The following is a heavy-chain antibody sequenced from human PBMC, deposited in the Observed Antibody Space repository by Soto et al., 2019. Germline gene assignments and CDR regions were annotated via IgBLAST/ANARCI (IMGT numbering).Heavy chain of an antibody. CDR3: ASSTTN. D-gene: IGHD1-1*01. CDR2: ISSGSGSTI. CDR1: GFIFSTYS. J-gene: IGHJ4*02. Sequence: GGSLRLSCAASGFIFSTYSMNWVRQAPGKGLEWVSYISSGSGSTIYYADSVKGRFTISRDNAKNSLYLQMNSLRAEDTAVYYSASSTTNWGQGTLVTVSS. V-gene: IGHV3-48*01.